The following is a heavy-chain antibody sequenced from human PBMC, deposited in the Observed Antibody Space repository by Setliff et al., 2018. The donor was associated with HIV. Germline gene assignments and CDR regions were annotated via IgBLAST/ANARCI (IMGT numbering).Heavy chain of an antibody. CDR1: GGTFSSYA. V-gene: IGHV1-69*06. J-gene: IGHJ2*01. Sequence: SVKVSCKASGGTFSSYAISWVRQAPGQGLEWMGGIIPIFGTSNYAQKFQGRVTITADKSTSTAYMELSSLKSEDTAVYYCARDREYCSSTSCPIGGWYFDLWGRGTLVTVSS. CDR3: ARDREYCSSTSCPIGGWYFDL. CDR2: IIPIFGTS. D-gene: IGHD2-2*01.